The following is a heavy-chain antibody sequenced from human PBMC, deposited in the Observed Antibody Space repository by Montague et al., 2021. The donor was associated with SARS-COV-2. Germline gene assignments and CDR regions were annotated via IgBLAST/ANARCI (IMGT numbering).Heavy chain of an antibody. CDR3: ARVASEHTAMAPDY. J-gene: IGHJ4*02. V-gene: IGHV3-48*04. CDR1: GLTFSRYS. D-gene: IGHD5-18*01. Sequence: SLRLSCAAAGLTFSRYSMNWVRQAPGKGLEWISYISMSETRTQYADSVKGRFTISRDNARNSLYLQMRSLTGGDTAVYYCARVASEHTAMAPDYWGQGTLVTVSS. CDR2: ISMSETRT.